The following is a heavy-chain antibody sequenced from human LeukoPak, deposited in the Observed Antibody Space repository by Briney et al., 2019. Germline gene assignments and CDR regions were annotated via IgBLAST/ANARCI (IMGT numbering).Heavy chain of an antibody. CDR2: IYYSGST. CDR1: GGSISSGGYY. J-gene: IGHJ4*02. D-gene: IGHD2-15*01. CDR3: ARGVVSNFDY. V-gene: IGHV4-31*03. Sequence: PSQTLSLTCTVSGGSISSGGYYWSWIRQHPGKGLEWIGYIYYSGSTYYNPSLKSRVTISVDTSKNQFSLKLSSVTAADTAVYCCARGVVSNFDYWGQGTLVTVSS.